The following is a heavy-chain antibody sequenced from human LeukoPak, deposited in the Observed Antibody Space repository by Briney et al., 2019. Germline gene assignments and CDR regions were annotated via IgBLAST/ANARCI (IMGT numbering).Heavy chain of an antibody. D-gene: IGHD3-10*01. V-gene: IGHV3-48*03. CDR1: GFSFSSDE. CDR2: ISTSGRTT. J-gene: IGHJ6*02. CDR3: ARDRTMVWGLANYFYGMDV. Sequence: PGGSLRLSCAASGFSFSSDELNWVRQAPGKGLEWLSYISTSGRTTYYADSVKGRFTISRDNAKNSLYLQMSSLRAEDTAVYYCARDRTMVWGLANYFYGMDVWGQGTTVIVSS.